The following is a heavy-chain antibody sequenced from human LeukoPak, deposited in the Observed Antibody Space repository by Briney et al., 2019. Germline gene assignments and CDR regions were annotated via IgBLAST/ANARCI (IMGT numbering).Heavy chain of an antibody. CDR2: IYYGGST. D-gene: IGHD5-12*01. J-gene: IGHJ5*02. CDR3: ARRLNSSYYEHWFDP. CDR1: GGSITSGDYY. V-gene: IGHV4-30-4*01. Sequence: PSQTLSLTCTVSGGSITSGDYYWSWIRQPPGKGLEWIGYIYYGGSTYCNPSLKSRVTISVDTSKNQFSLKLSSVTAADTAVYYCARRLNSSYYEHWFDPWGQGTLVTVSS.